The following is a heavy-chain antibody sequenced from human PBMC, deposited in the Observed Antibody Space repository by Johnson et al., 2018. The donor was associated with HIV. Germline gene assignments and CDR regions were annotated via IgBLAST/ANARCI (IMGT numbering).Heavy chain of an antibody. D-gene: IGHD1-26*01. CDR2: ISWNSGSI. J-gene: IGHJ3*01. Sequence: VQLVESGGGLVQPGGSLRLSCAASGFTFSSSAMSWVRQAPGKGLEWVSGISWNSGSIGHAASVKGRFTISRDNAKNSLHLQMSSLRAEDTALYYCAKGATRYKTDGSKHDGAFDVWGQGTMVTVSS. CDR1: GFTFSSSA. V-gene: IGHV3-9*01. CDR3: AKGATRYKTDGSKHDGAFDV.